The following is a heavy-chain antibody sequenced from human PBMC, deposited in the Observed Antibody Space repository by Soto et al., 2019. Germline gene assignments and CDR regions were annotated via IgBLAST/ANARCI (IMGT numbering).Heavy chain of an antibody. V-gene: IGHV3-23*01. CDR2: VTADGGT. J-gene: IGHJ3*02. Sequence: EVQVFESGGGLVQPGVSLRLSCEGSGFTVSSHAMTWIRQAPGKGPEWVSTVTADGGTYYADSVKGRFAMSSDTSDNTLYLQMNRLGAEDTAAYYCAPHVSCSGGSCQYDAFAIRGQGTMVTVSS. CDR1: GFTVSSHA. D-gene: IGHD2-15*01. CDR3: APHVSCSGGSCQYDAFAI.